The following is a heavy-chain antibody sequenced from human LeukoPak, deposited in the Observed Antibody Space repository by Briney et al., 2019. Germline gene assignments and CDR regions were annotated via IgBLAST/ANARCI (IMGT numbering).Heavy chain of an antibody. V-gene: IGHV1-18*01. D-gene: IGHD6-13*01. CDR2: IKIGEGTT. Sequence: ASVNVSCKASGYTFSDFGITWVRQAPGQGPEWMGWIKIGEGTTHSAQKFQDRVSMTGDRSSNTAFLELRSLRSDDTAVYFCSRSFYSSSWYYFDLWGQGTLVTVSS. CDR1: GYTFSDFG. CDR3: SRSFYSSSWYYFDL. J-gene: IGHJ4*02.